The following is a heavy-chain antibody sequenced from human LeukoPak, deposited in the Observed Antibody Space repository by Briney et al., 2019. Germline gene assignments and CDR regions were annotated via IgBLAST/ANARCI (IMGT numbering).Heavy chain of an antibody. CDR1: GFTFSSYS. V-gene: IGHV3-21*01. Sequence: GGSLRLXCAASGFTFSSYSMNWVRQAPGKGLEWVSSISSSSSYIYYADSVKGRFTISRDNAKNSLYLQMNSLRAEDTAVYYCARVGVVKRGTFDYWGQGTLVTVSS. J-gene: IGHJ4*02. CDR2: ISSSSSYI. D-gene: IGHD3-3*01. CDR3: ARVGVVKRGTFDY.